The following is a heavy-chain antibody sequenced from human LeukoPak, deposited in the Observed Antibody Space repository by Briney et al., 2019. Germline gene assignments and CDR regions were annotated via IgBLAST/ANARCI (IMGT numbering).Heavy chain of an antibody. D-gene: IGHD3-10*01. CDR2: TYYRSKWRN. CDR1: GDSVSSNSAS. Sequence: SQTLSLTCAISGDSVSSNSASWNWIRQSPSRGLEWLGRTYYRSKWRNDYAVSVKSRITISPDTSKNQFSLKLSSVTAADTAVYYCARDRYYGGLWFDPWGQGTLVTVSS. CDR3: ARDRYYGGLWFDP. V-gene: IGHV6-1*01. J-gene: IGHJ5*02.